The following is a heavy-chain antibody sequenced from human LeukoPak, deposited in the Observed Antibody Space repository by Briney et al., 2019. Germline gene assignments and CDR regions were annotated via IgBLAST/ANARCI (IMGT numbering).Heavy chain of an antibody. J-gene: IGHJ6*03. D-gene: IGHD1-14*01. V-gene: IGHV5-51*01. CDR2: IYPTDSHT. CDR3: ARHTGRYYYYRDV. CDR1: GCPFTDYW. Sequence: GALQISWHSSGCPFTDYWIGWGRQMPGKGVEGGGIIYPTDSHTTYSPSFQGQVSISVDKSISTAYLQWSSLKASDTAMHYCARHTGRYYYYRDVWGKGTTVTVPS.